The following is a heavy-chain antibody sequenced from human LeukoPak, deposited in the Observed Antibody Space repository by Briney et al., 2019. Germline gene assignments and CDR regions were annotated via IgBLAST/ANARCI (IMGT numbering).Heavy chain of an antibody. CDR2: IYWNDDK. V-gene: IGHV2-5*01. J-gene: IGHJ4*02. CDR3: AHRGYYYGPGSYYESYDY. CDR1: GFSLSTSGGG. D-gene: IGHD3-10*01. Sequence: SGPTLVKPTQTLTLTCTFSGFSLSTSGGGVGWIRQPPGKALEWLALIYWNDDKRYSPSLKSRLTITKDTSKNQVVLTMTNMDPVDTATYYCAHRGYYYGPGSYYESYDYWGQGTLVTVSS.